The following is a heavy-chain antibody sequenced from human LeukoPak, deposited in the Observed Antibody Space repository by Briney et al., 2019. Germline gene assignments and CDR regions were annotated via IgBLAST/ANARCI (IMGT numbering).Heavy chain of an antibody. D-gene: IGHD3-22*01. CDR1: GGSISSYY. CDR3: ARDVPYYYNSSDYYPFDP. Sequence: SETLSLTCTVSGGSISSYYWSWIRQPPGKGLEWIGYIHYSGSTNYNPSLKSRVTMSVDTSKNQFSLKLSSVTAADTAVYYCARDVPYYYNSSDYYPFDPWGQGTLVTVSS. J-gene: IGHJ5*02. CDR2: IHYSGST. V-gene: IGHV4-59*12.